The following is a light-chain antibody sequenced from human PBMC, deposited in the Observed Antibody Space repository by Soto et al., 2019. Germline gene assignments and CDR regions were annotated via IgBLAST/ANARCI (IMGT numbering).Light chain of an antibody. V-gene: IGKV4-1*01. CDR2: WAS. CDR1: QSVLYSSNNMNY. Sequence: DIVMTQSPDSLAVSLGERATINCKSTQSVLYSSNNMNYLAWYQQKPGQPPKLLIYWASTRGSGVPDRFSGSGSGTDFTLTISSLQAEDVAVYCCQQYLSTPPTFGQGTNLEIK. CDR3: QQYLSTPPT. J-gene: IGKJ2*01.